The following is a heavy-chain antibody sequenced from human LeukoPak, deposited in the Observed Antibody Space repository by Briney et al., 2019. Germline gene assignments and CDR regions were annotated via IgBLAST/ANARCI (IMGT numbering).Heavy chain of an antibody. CDR1: GYTFTSYW. D-gene: IGHD1-20*01. CDR3: ARLRHNWEDY. V-gene: IGHV5-51*01. J-gene: IGHJ4*02. CDR2: IFPGDSDT. Sequence: GESLKISCKGSGYTFTSYWIVWVRQMPGKGPEWMGMIFPGDSDTKYSPSFEGQITISADKSISSAYLQWSSLKASDTAIYYCARLRHNWEDYWGQGTLVTVSS.